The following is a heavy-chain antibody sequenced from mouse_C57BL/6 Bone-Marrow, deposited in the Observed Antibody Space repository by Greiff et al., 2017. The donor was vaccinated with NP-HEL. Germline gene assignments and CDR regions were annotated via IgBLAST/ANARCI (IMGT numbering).Heavy chain of an antibody. CDR3: ARAYGNYLDY. V-gene: IGHV3-6*01. CDR2: ISYDGSN. CDR1: GYSITSGYY. D-gene: IGHD2-10*02. J-gene: IGHJ2*01. Sequence: DVQLQESGPGLVKPSQSLSLTCSVTGYSITSGYYWNWIRRFPGNKLEWVGSISYDGSNNYSPSLKNRISITRDTSKNQFFLKLNSVTAEDTATYYCARAYGNYLDYGGQGTTLTVSS.